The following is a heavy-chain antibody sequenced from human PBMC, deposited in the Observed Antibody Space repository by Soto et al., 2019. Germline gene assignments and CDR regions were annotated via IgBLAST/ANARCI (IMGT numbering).Heavy chain of an antibody. J-gene: IGHJ4*02. V-gene: IGHV5-51*01. D-gene: IGHD3-16*01. CDR1: GYSFSSYW. CDR3: AKDRRAGGNSAFYFDF. CDR2: IYPSDSDT. Sequence: GESLKISCEASGYSFSSYWVAWVRQVPGKGLEWMGMIYPSDSDTRYSPSFQGQVTISADKSLSTVSLQWNSLRASDTAVYYCAKDRRAGGNSAFYFDFWGQGAQDTVSS.